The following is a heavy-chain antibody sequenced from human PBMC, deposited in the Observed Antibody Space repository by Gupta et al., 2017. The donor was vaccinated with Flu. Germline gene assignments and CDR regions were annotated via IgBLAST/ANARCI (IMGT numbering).Heavy chain of an antibody. J-gene: IGHJ6*02. V-gene: IGHV4-39*01. CDR3: ARPESIYNYYAMDV. D-gene: IGHD1-14*01. Sequence: QLQLQESGPGLAKPSESLSLTCTVYGGSISRISYYWGCIRQPPGKGLEWIGSIYYTGTTYYNPSLKSRGTISKDTAKNQFSLRLSSVTAADTAVYFCARPESIYNYYAMDVWGQGTTVTVSS. CDR1: GGSISRISYY. CDR2: IYYTGTT.